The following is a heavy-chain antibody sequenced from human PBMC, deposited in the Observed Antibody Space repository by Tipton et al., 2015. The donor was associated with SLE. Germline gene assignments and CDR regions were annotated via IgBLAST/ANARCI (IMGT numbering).Heavy chain of an antibody. D-gene: IGHD6-13*01. CDR1: GGSIGGYY. CDR2: IYYSGST. V-gene: IGHV4-59*12. J-gene: IGHJ2*01. Sequence: TLSLTCSVSGGSIGGYYWSWIRQPPGKGLEWIGYIYYSGSTNYNPSLKSRVTISVDTSKNQFSLKLSSVTAADTAMYYCARGAVVAAGSSYSDFDLWGRGTLVTVSS. CDR3: ARGAVVAAGSSYSDFDL.